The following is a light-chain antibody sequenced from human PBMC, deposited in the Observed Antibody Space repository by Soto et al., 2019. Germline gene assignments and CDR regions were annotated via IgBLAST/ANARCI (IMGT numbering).Light chain of an antibody. V-gene: IGKV1-27*01. CDR2: AAS. CDR1: QDISYY. CDR3: QKYHSARRT. J-gene: IGKJ1*01. Sequence: DVQMTQSPSSLSASVGDRVTITCRANQDISYYLAWYQQRQGKVPRLLIYAASTLQSGVPSRFSGSGSGTDFTLTISSLQPEDVETYYCQKYHSARRTFGKGTKVDIK.